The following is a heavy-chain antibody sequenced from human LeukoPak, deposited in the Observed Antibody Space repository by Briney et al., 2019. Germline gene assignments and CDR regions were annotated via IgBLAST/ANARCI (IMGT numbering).Heavy chain of an antibody. V-gene: IGHV1-2*02. D-gene: IGHD2-2*02. CDR2: INPNSGGT. Sequence: ASVKVSCKASGYTFTGYYMHWVRQAPGQGLEWMGWINPNSGGTNYAQKFQGRVTMTRDTSISTAYKELSRLRSDDTAVYYCARQGPDYCSSTSCFTHAFDIWGQGTMVTVSS. J-gene: IGHJ3*02. CDR1: GYTFTGYY. CDR3: ARQGPDYCSSTSCFTHAFDI.